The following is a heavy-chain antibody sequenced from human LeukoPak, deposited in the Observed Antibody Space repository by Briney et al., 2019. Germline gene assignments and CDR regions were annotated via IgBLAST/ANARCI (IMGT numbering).Heavy chain of an antibody. V-gene: IGHV3-33*08. CDR1: GFTFSTYW. CDR3: ARDRGYDYFDY. D-gene: IGHD3-3*01. CDR2: MWYDGSNK. Sequence: PGGSLRLSCVVSGFTFSTYWMSWVRQAPGKGLEWVAIMWYDGSNKYYADSVKGRFTISRDNSKNTLYLQMNSLRAEDTAVYYCARDRGYDYFDYWGQGTLVTVSS. J-gene: IGHJ4*02.